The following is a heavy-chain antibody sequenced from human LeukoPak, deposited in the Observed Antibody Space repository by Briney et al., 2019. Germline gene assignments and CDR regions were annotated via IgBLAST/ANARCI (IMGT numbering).Heavy chain of an antibody. Sequence: ASVKASCKASGYTFTSYGISWVRQAPGQGLEWMGWISAYNGNTNYAQKLQGRVTMTTDTSTSTAYMELRSLRSDDTAVYYCARRLMVYAKVYGMDVWGQGPRSPSP. CDR3: ARRLMVYAKVYGMDV. D-gene: IGHD2-8*01. CDR2: ISAYNGNT. CDR1: GYTFTSYG. V-gene: IGHV1-18*01. J-gene: IGHJ6*02.